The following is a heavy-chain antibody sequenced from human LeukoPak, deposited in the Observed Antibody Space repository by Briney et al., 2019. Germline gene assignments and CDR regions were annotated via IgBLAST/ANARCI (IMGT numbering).Heavy chain of an antibody. V-gene: IGHV3-23*01. Sequence: GGSLRLSCAASGFTFSSYAMSWVRQAPGKGLEWVSGLSGTGDITYYANSVKGRFTISRDYPRNTLYLQMNSLRTEDTAVYYCARDPRYSYGYLDYWGQGALVIVSS. J-gene: IGHJ4*02. D-gene: IGHD5-18*01. CDR2: LSGTGDIT. CDR3: ARDPRYSYGYLDY. CDR1: GFTFSSYA.